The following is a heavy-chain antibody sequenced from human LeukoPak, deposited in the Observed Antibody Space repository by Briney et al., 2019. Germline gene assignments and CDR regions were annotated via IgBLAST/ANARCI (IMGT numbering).Heavy chain of an antibody. D-gene: IGHD6-6*01. CDR2: VIPNSGGT. J-gene: IGHJ4*02. Sequence: GASVKVSCKASGYTFTDYYMHWVRQAPGQGLEWMGWVIPNSGGTNYAQKFQGRVTMTRDTPISTAYMELNRLTSDDTAVYYCARGDVLRSTDYWGQGTLVTVSS. CDR1: GYTFTDYY. CDR3: ARGDVLRSTDY. V-gene: IGHV1-2*02.